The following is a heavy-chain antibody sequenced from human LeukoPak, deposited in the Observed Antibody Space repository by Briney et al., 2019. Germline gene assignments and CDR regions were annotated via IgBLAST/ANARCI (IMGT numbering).Heavy chain of an antibody. Sequence: ASETLSLTCAVYGGSFSGYYWSWIRQPPGKGLEWIGEINHSGSTNYNPSLKSRVTISVDKSKNQFSLKLSSVTAADTAVYYCAKSSGWGSYYYGMDVWGQGTTVTVSS. CDR1: GGSFSGYY. CDR3: AKSSGWGSYYYGMDV. CDR2: INHSGST. J-gene: IGHJ6*02. D-gene: IGHD6-19*01. V-gene: IGHV4-34*01.